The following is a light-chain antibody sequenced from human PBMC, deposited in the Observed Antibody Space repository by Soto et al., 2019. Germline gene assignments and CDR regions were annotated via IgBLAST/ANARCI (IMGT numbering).Light chain of an antibody. J-gene: IGKJ2*01. CDR1: QGIGSD. V-gene: IGKV1-17*01. CDR2: AAS. Sequence: DIQMTQSPSSLSASVGDRVNIACRASQGIGSDLGWFQQKPGKAPKRLIYAASSLQSGVPSRFSGRGSGTEFTLTISSLQPEDFAAYYCLQHNTYPYTFGQGTKLEIK. CDR3: LQHNTYPYT.